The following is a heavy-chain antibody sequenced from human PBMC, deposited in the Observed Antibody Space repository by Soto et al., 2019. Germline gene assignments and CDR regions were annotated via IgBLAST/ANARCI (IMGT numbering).Heavy chain of an antibody. CDR3: AGGPRIAAAGRLYYYYYGMDV. Sequence: ASVKVSCKASGGTFSSYAISWVRQAPGQGLEWMGGIIPIFGTANYAQKFQGRVTITADESTSTAYMELSSLRSEDTAVYYCAGGPRIAAAGRLYYYYYGMDVWGQGTTVTVSS. J-gene: IGHJ6*02. CDR2: IIPIFGTA. CDR1: GGTFSSYA. D-gene: IGHD6-13*01. V-gene: IGHV1-69*13.